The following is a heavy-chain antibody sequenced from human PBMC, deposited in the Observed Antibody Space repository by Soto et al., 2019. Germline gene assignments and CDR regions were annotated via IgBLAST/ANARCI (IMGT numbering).Heavy chain of an antibody. CDR3: ARGLGYCSGGSCYLDAFDI. Sequence: QVQLVESGGGVVQPGRSLRLSCAASGFTFSSYGMHWVRQAPGKGLEWVAVIWYDGSNKYYADSVKDRFTISRDNSKNTLYLQMNSLRAEDTAVYYCARGLGYCSGGSCYLDAFDIWGQGTMVTVSS. D-gene: IGHD2-15*01. V-gene: IGHV3-33*01. CDR2: IWYDGSNK. CDR1: GFTFSSYG. J-gene: IGHJ3*02.